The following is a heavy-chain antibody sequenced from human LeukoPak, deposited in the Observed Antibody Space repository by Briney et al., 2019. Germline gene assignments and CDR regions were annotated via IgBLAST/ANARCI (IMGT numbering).Heavy chain of an antibody. CDR2: ISGSGGTT. J-gene: IGHJ4*02. CDR3: AKGAGNFDWSYHDY. CDR1: GFTFSSYA. Sequence: GGSLRLSCAASGFTFSSYAMSWVRQGPEKGLEWVSAISGSGGTTYNADSVKGRFTISRDNSKNTLYLQLNSLRAEDTAVYYCAKGAGNFDWSYHDYWGQGTLVTVSS. V-gene: IGHV3-23*01. D-gene: IGHD3-9*01.